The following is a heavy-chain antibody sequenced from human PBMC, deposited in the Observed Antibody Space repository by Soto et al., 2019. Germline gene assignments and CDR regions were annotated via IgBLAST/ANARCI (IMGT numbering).Heavy chain of an antibody. CDR1: GFTFSSYA. V-gene: IGHV3-23*01. CDR2: ISGSGGST. CDR3: AKDRFFTGYSSSWKFDP. D-gene: IGHD6-13*01. Sequence: GGSLRLSCAASGFTFSSYAMSWVRQAPGKGLEWVSAISGSGGSTYYADSVKGRFTISRDNSKNALYLQMNSLRAEDTAVYYCAKDRFFTGYSSSWKFDPWGQGT. J-gene: IGHJ5*02.